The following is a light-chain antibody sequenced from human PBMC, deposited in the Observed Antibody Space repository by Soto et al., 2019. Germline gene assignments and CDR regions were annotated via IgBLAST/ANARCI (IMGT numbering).Light chain of an antibody. J-gene: IGKJ1*01. CDR3: QQRDNWPQT. V-gene: IGKV3-11*01. Sequence: EIVLAQSPATLSFSPGERATLSCRASQSIRTFLAWYQHRPGQAPRLLIYDASDRATGIPARFSGSGSGTDFTLTISSLEPEDSAFYYCQQRDNWPQTFGQGTKVDIK. CDR2: DAS. CDR1: QSIRTF.